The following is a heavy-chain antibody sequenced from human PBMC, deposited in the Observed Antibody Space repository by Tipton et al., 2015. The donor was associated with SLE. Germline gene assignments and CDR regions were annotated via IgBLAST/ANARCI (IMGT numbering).Heavy chain of an antibody. D-gene: IGHD6-13*01. CDR3: AKGHMSSSWYQYYFDL. Sequence: SLRLSCAASGFTFDNFEMNWVRQAPGKGLEWVSYISDSGTIMSYADSVKGRFTVSRDNAKKSLYLQMDSLRLDDTALYYCAKGHMSSSWYQYYFDLWGQGALVTVSS. J-gene: IGHJ4*02. CDR2: ISDSGTIM. CDR1: GFTFDNFE. V-gene: IGHV3-48*03.